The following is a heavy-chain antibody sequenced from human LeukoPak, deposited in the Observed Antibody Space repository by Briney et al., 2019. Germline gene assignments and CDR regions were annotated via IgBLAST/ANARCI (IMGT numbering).Heavy chain of an antibody. D-gene: IGHD2-2*01. CDR1: GYSFTTYW. CDR2: IYPGDSDT. V-gene: IGHV5-51*01. Sequence: RGESLKISCRGSGYSFTTYWIGWVRQMPGKGVEWRGIIYPGDSDTRYSPSFQGQVTMSADKSINTAYLQWSSLKASDTAMYYCARRQGCSSTSCPPDSWGQGTLVTVSS. CDR3: ARRQGCSSTSCPPDS. J-gene: IGHJ4*02.